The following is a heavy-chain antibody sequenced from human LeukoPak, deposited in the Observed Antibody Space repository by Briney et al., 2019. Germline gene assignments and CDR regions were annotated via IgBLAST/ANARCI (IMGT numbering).Heavy chain of an antibody. CDR3: ARSSSGAFDY. Sequence: GGSLRLSCAASGFTVSSNYMSWVRQAPGKGLEWVSVIYSGGSTYYADSVKGRFTISRDNPKNTLYLQMNSLRAEDTAVYYCARSSSGAFDYWGQGTLVTVSS. J-gene: IGHJ4*02. CDR2: IYSGGST. CDR1: GFTVSSNY. V-gene: IGHV3-53*01.